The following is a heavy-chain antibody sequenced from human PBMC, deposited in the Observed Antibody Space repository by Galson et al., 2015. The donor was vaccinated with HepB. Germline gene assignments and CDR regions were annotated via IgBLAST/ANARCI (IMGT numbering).Heavy chain of an antibody. J-gene: IGHJ4*02. CDR1: GFTFSGSA. Sequence: SLRLSCAASGFTFSGSAMHWVRQASGKGLEWVGRIGSKAHNYATAYVASVKGRFTVSRDDSKSTAYLQMNSLKTEDTAVYYCTRLGDLSGYSSKWGQGTLVTVSS. D-gene: IGHD6-13*01. V-gene: IGHV3-73*01. CDR3: TRLGDLSGYSSK. CDR2: IGSKAHNYAT.